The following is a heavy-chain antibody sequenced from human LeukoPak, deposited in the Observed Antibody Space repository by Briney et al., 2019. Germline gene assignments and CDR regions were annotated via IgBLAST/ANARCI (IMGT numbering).Heavy chain of an antibody. V-gene: IGHV4-30-4*08. Sequence: PSETLSLTCAVYGGSFSGYYWSWIRQPPGKGLEWIGYIYYSGSTYYNPSLKSRITISLDTSKNQFSLKLSSVTAADTAVYYCARDQGLLGTDYWGQGTLVTVSS. CDR2: IYYSGST. CDR3: ARDQGLLGTDY. D-gene: IGHD6-19*01. J-gene: IGHJ4*02. CDR1: GGSFSGYY.